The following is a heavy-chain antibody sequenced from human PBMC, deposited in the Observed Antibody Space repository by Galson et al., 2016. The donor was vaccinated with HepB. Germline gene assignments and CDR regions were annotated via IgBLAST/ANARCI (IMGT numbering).Heavy chain of an antibody. V-gene: IGHV5-51*01. J-gene: IGHJ4*02. CDR3: ASSVGVAGLDY. Sequence: QSGAEVKKPGESLKISCKGSGYRFTSNWIGWVRQMPGKGLEWVGTIYPDDSDTTYTPSFQGQVTISADKSISTAYLQWTSLKASDTAMYYCASSVGVAGLDYWGQGTLVTVSS. CDR1: GYRFTSNW. D-gene: IGHD6-19*01. CDR2: IYPDDSDT.